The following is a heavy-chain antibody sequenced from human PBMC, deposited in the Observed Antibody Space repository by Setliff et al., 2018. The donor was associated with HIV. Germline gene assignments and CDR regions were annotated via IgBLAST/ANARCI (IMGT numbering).Heavy chain of an antibody. CDR2: INTNSGDT. CDR3: ARGLTTVTAVDY. CDR1: GYTFTVYY. J-gene: IGHJ4*01. V-gene: IGHV1-2*02. D-gene: IGHD4-17*01. Sequence: ASVKVSCKASGYTFTVYYIHWVRQAPGQGLEWMGWINTNSGDTNYAQKFQGRVTMTRDTSISTAYMELTRLRSDDTAVYYCARGLTTVTAVDYWCHGPLVTVSS.